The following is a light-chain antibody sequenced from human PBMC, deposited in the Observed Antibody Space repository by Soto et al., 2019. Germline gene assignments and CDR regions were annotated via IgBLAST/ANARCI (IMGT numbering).Light chain of an antibody. CDR1: QSLVYSDGNTY. V-gene: IGKV2-30*01. J-gene: IGKJ1*01. CDR3: MQGKSCT. CDR2: KVS. Sequence: IVLTQSPLSLSVTLGQPASISCRSSQSLVYSDGNTYLNWFHQRPGQSPRRLIHKVSNRDSGVPDRFGGSGSDTDFTLSISRVEADDVGVLYCMQGKSCTFGQGTRVEIK.